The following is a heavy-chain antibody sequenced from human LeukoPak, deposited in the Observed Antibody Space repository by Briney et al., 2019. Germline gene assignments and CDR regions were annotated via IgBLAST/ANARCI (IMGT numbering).Heavy chain of an antibody. V-gene: IGHV3-74*01. D-gene: IGHD5-24*01. J-gene: IGHJ4*02. CDR1: GFTFSSYA. Sequence: GGSLRLSCAASGFTFSSYAMSWVRRTPGKGLVWVSRISHDGFISYADSVKGRFTISRDNAKNTLILQMNSLRAEDTAVYYCARDWVYKIDYWGRGTLVTVSS. CDR3: ARDWVYKIDY. CDR2: ISHDGFI.